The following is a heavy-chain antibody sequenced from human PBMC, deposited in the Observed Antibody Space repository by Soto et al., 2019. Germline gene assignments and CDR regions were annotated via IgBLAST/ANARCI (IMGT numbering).Heavy chain of an antibody. CDR1: GFTFSSYW. Sequence: EVQLVESGGGLVQPGGSLRLSCAASGFTFSSYWMSWVRQAPGKGLEWVANIKQDGSEKYYVDSVKGRFTISRDNAKNSLYLQMNSLRAEDTAVYYCARDLLGILAGTTGGAEIFDYWGQGTLVTVSS. D-gene: IGHD1-1*01. J-gene: IGHJ4*02. CDR3: ARDLLGILAGTTGGAEIFDY. CDR2: IKQDGSEK. V-gene: IGHV3-7*05.